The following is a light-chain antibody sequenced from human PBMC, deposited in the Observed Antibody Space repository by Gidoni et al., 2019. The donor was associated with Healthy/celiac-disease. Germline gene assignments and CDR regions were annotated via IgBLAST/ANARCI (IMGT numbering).Light chain of an antibody. CDR2: WAS. V-gene: IGKV4-1*01. J-gene: IGKJ3*01. Sequence: DIVMTQAPDSLAVSRGERATINCKSSQSVLYSSNNKNYLAWYQQKPGQPPKLLIYWASTLESVVPDRFSGSGSGTDFTLTIISLQAEDVAVYYCQQYYSTPFTFGPGTKVDIK. CDR1: QSVLYSSNNKNY. CDR3: QQYYSTPFT.